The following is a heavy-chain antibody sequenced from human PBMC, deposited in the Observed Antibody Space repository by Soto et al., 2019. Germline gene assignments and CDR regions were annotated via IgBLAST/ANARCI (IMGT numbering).Heavy chain of an antibody. CDR1: GFTFTNYA. Sequence: EVQLLESGGGLVQPGGSLRLSCAASGFTFTNYAMSWVRQAPGKGLEWVSTISGSGRSTYYADSVKGRFTISRDNSKNTLYLQMDSLRAEDTAVYYCANDVLGQREWFHWGQGTLVTVSS. CDR2: ISGSGRST. D-gene: IGHD3-3*01. J-gene: IGHJ4*02. V-gene: IGHV3-23*01. CDR3: ANDVLGQREWFH.